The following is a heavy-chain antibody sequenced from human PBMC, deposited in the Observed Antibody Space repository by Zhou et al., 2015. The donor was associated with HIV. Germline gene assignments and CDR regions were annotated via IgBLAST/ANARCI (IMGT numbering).Heavy chain of an antibody. CDR2: IIPIFGTA. V-gene: IGHV1-69*06. CDR1: GDSFISSYA. J-gene: IGHJ6*02. D-gene: IGHD3-16*02. Sequence: VQSQVQLVQSGAEVKVSCQAPGDSFISSYAISWVRQAPGQGLEWMGGIIPIFGTANYAQKFQGRVTITADKSTSTAYMELSSLRSEDTAVYYCARGGYDYVWGSYRYAYYYYGMDVWGQGTTVTVSS. CDR3: ARGGYDYVWGSYRYAYYYYGMDV.